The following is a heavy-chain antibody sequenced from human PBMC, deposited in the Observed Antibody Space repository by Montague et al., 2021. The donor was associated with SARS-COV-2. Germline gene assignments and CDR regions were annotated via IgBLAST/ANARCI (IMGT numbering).Heavy chain of an antibody. CDR2: IYYSVST. CDR1: GGSISSGGYY. D-gene: IGHD2-15*01. CDR3: ARDKEMIF. J-gene: IGHJ4*02. Sequence: TLSLTCAVSGGSISSGGYYWNWLRQHPEKGLEWIGYIYYSVSTSYNPSLRSRVTISEDTAKNQFSLKLTSVTAADTAVYYCARDKEMIFWGQGILVTVSS. V-gene: IGHV4-31*11.